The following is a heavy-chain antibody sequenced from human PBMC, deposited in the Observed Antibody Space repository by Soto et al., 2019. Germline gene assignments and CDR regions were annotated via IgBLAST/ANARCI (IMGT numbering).Heavy chain of an antibody. Sequence: QLQLQESGPGLVKPSETLSLTCTVSGGSIGSSSYSWGWIRQPPGQGLEWIGGIYYSGSTYYNPSLKSRVTISVDTSKNQFSLKLSSVTAADTAVYYCARRGSYIYYWGQGTLVTVSS. J-gene: IGHJ4*02. V-gene: IGHV4-39*01. CDR2: IYYSGST. D-gene: IGHD1-26*01. CDR3: ARRGSYIYY. CDR1: GGSIGSSSYS.